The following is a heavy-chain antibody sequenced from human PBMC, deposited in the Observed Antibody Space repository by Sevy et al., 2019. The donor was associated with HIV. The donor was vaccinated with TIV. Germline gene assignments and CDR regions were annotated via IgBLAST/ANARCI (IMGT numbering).Heavy chain of an antibody. CDR1: GFTFSSYG. V-gene: IGHV3-30*02. CDR2: IRYEGSNK. Sequence: GGSLRLSCAASGFTFSSYGMHWVRQAPGKGLEWVAFIRYEGSNKYYADSVKGRFTISRDNSKNTLYLQMNSLRAEDTAVYYCGREITIFGVVIDYWGQGTLVTVSS. CDR3: GREITIFGVVIDY. D-gene: IGHD3-3*01. J-gene: IGHJ4*02.